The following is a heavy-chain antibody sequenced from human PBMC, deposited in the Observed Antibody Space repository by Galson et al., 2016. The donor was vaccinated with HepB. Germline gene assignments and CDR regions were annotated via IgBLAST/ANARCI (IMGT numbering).Heavy chain of an antibody. V-gene: IGHV3-74*01. Sequence: SLRLSCAASGFTFDNHWMHWVRQAPGKGLVWVSHITIDGSTTTYADSVKGRYTISRDNAKNTLYLQMNSLRAEDTAVYYCARDLWRGGRIDYWGQGTLVTVSS. D-gene: IGHD4-23*01. CDR1: GFTFDNHW. CDR3: ARDLWRGGRIDY. J-gene: IGHJ4*02. CDR2: ITIDGSTT.